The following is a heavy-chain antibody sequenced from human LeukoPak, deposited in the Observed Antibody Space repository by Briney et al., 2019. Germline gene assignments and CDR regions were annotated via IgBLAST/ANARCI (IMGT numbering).Heavy chain of an antibody. CDR3: ARDWSGDY. CDR1: GYTFTNYY. D-gene: IGHD3-10*01. CDR2: INPKSGGT. Sequence: ASVKVSCKASGYTFTNYYIHWVRQAPGLGFEWMGWINPKSGGTSYPQKFQGRLTMTRDTSISTAYMELSRLRPDDTAVYYCARDWSGDYWGQGTLVTVSS. V-gene: IGHV1-2*02. J-gene: IGHJ4*02.